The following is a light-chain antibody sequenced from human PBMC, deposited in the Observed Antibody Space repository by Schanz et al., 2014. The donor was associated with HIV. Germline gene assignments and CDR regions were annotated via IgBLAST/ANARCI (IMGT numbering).Light chain of an antibody. CDR3: QQYSDWPPST. CDR2: GAF. V-gene: IGKV3-15*01. CDR1: HSVSNN. Sequence: EIVLTQSPATLSLSPGERATLSCRASHSVSNNLAWYQHKPGQAPRLLIYGAFTRATGIPVRFSGRGSGTEFTLTISGLQSEDFALYYCQQYSDWPPSTFGQGTKVEIK. J-gene: IGKJ2*01.